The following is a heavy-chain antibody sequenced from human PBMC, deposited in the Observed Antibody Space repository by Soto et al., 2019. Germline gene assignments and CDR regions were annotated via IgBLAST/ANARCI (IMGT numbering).Heavy chain of an antibody. V-gene: IGHV1-3*01. CDR1: GYTFTSYA. Sequence: QVPLVQSGAEVKKPGASVKVSCKASGYTFTSYAMHWVRQAPGQRLEWMGWINAGNGNTKYSQKFQGRVTITRDTSASTAYMELSSLRSEDTAVYYCARPSGYDTTTLDYWGQGTLVTVSS. CDR2: INAGNGNT. J-gene: IGHJ4*02. CDR3: ARPSGYDTTTLDY. D-gene: IGHD5-12*01.